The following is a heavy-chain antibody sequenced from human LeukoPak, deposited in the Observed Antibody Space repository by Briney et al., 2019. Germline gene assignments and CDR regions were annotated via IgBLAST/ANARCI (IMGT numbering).Heavy chain of an antibody. CDR2: IKQDGSQK. Sequence: GGSLRLSCAASGFTFSSNWMNWVRQAPGKGLEWVATIKQDGSQKYYVDSVKGRFTISRDNAKSSLYLQMNALRVEDTAVYYCTSPPLGYCHSSSCRFDYWGQGTLVTVSS. CDR1: GFTFSSNW. V-gene: IGHV3-7*01. J-gene: IGHJ4*02. CDR3: TSPPLGYCHSSSCRFDY. D-gene: IGHD2-2*03.